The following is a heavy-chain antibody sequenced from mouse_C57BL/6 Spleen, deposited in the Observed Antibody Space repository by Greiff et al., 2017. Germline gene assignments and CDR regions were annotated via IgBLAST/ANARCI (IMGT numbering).Heavy chain of an antibody. J-gene: IGHJ3*01. V-gene: IGHV1-15*01. CDR3: TREESYYGNPRVFAY. CDR2: IDPETGGT. Sequence: AQLQQSGAELVRPGASVTLSCKASGYTFTDYEMHWVKQTPVHGLEWIGAIDPETGGTAYNQKFKGKAILTADKSSSTAYMELRSLTSEDSAVYYCTREESYYGNPRVFAYWGQGTLVTVSA. CDR1: GYTFTDYE. D-gene: IGHD2-1*01.